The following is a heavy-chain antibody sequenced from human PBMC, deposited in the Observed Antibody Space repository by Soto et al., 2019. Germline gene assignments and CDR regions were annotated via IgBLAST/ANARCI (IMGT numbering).Heavy chain of an antibody. J-gene: IGHJ4*02. CDR1: GGPLISYA. V-gene: IGHV1-69*13. CDR2: SIPIFGTA. CDR3: ARDRAKYPSPRPRSGFDY. Sequence: VKVSCTASGGPLISYAISWVRQAPGQGPEWVGVSIPIFGTANYAQKFQGRVTITADESTSTAYMELSSLRSEDTAVYYCARDRAKYPSPRPRSGFDYWGQGTLVTVSS. D-gene: IGHD3-10*01.